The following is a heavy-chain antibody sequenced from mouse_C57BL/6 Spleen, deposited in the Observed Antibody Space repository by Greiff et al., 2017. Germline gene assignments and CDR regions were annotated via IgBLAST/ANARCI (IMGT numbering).Heavy chain of an antibody. CDR1: GYTFTSYW. CDR2: IDPSDSYT. CDR3: ARRLWYYFDY. Sequence: QVQLQQPGAELVMPGASVKLSCKASGYTFTSYWMHWVKQRPGQGLEWIGEIDPSDSYTNYNQKFKGKSTLTVDKSSSTAYMQLSSLTSEDSAVYYCARRLWYYFDYWGQGTTLTVSS. V-gene: IGHV1-69*01. J-gene: IGHJ2*01. D-gene: IGHD1-1*02.